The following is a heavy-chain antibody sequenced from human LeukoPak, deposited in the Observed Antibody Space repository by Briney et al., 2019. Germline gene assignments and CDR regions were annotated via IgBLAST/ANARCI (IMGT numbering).Heavy chain of an antibody. V-gene: IGHV4-61*05. CDR1: GVSISSTTYF. J-gene: IGHJ5*02. D-gene: IGHD1-14*01. CDR3: ARHEARPACFDP. CDR2: IYYSGST. Sequence: SETLSLTCTVSGVSISSTTYFWDWIRQPPGKGLEWIGYIYYSGSTNYNPSLKSRVTISVDTSKNQFSLKLSSVTAADTAVYYCARHEARPACFDPWGQGTLVTVSS.